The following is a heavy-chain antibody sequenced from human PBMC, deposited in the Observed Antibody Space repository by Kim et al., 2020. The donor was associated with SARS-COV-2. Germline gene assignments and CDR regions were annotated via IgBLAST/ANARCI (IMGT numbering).Heavy chain of an antibody. V-gene: IGHV4-34*01. CDR1: GGSFSGYY. CDR2: INHSGST. Sequence: SETLSLTCAVYGGSFSGYYWSWIRQPPGKGLEWIGEINHSGSTNYNPSLKSRVTISVDTSKNQFSLKLSSVTAADTAVYYCARGRERFGRSVTLGFDPWGQGTLATVSS. D-gene: IGHD3-10*01. CDR3: ARGRERFGRSVTLGFDP. J-gene: IGHJ5*02.